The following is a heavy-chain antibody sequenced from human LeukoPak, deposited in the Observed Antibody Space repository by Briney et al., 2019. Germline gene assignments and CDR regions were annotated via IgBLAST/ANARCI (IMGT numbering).Heavy chain of an antibody. D-gene: IGHD3-16*01. V-gene: IGHV3-23*01. CDR3: AKDISWGSYIS. J-gene: IGHJ4*02. Sequence: GGSLRLSCAASGFTFSNYALSWVRQAPGKGLEWVSDISGSGGSTYYADSVKGRFTISRDNSKNTLYLQMNSLRAEDTAVYYCAKDISWGSYISWGQGTLVTVSS. CDR2: ISGSGGST. CDR1: GFTFSNYA.